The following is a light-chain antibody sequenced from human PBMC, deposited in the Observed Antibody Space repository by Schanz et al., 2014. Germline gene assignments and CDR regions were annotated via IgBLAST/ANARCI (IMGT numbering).Light chain of an antibody. CDR1: QGISNY. CDR3: QKYNSAPLT. J-gene: IGKJ3*01. CDR2: AAS. Sequence: DIQMTQSPSSLSASVGDRVTITCRASQGISNYLAWYQQKPGKVPKLLIYAASTLQSRVPSRFSGSGSGTDFTLTISGLQPEDVATYYCQKYNSAPLTFGPGTNVDIK. V-gene: IGKV1-27*01.